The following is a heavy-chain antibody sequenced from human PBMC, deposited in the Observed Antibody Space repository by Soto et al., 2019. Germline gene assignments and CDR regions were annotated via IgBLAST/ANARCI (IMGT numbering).Heavy chain of an antibody. D-gene: IGHD6-19*01. J-gene: IGHJ4*02. CDR2: INQDGSEQ. CDR3: TQAETGRYSCSGNSYGRDY. CDR1: GFTFSHCW. Sequence: EEHLGESGGGLVQPGGSLRLSCETSGFTFSHCWMSWVRQAPGKGLEWVANINQDGSEQYYVDSVKGRFTVSRDNAKNSLYLEMNNLRADDTAMYYCTQAETGRYSCSGNSYGRDYWGQGTRVTVSS. V-gene: IGHV3-7*01.